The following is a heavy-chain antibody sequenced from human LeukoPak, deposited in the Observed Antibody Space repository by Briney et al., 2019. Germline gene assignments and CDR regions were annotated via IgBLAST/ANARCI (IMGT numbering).Heavy chain of an antibody. CDR3: ARGLVVAATGGAFDI. D-gene: IGHD2-15*01. V-gene: IGHV3-48*01. CDR2: ISSSSSTI. CDR1: GFTFSSYS. J-gene: IGHJ3*02. Sequence: GGSLRLSCAASGFTFSSYSMNWVRQAPGEGLEWVSYISSSSSTIYYADSVKGRFTISRDNAKNSLYLQMNSLRAEDTAVYYCARGLVVAATGGAFDIWGQGTMVTVSS.